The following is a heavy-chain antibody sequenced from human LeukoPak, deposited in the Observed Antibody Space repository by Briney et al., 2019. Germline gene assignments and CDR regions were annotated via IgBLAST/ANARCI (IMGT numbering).Heavy chain of an antibody. Sequence: GGSLRLSCAASGFTFSSYSMNWVRQAPGKGLEWVSSISRSSSYIYYADSVKGRFTISRDNAKNSLYLQMNSLRAEDTAVYYCASNDAFDIWGQGTMVTVSS. CDR2: ISRSSSYI. J-gene: IGHJ3*02. CDR1: GFTFSSYS. CDR3: ASNDAFDI. V-gene: IGHV3-21*01.